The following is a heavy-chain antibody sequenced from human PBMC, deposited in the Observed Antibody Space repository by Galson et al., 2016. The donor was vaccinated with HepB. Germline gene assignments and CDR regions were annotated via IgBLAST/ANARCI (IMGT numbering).Heavy chain of an antibody. CDR3: VRAPDRALADFLYNGMDV. J-gene: IGHJ6*02. Sequence: TLSLTCSVSGGSISRGFYYWGWVRQPPGKGLEWLASIYYSDYTYYNPSLKNRGTISVDKSKNQFFLKLTSVTAADAATYYCVRAPDRALADFLYNGMDVWGQGTTVTVSS. V-gene: IGHV4-39*01. CDR2: IYYSDYT. D-gene: IGHD2-15*01. CDR1: GGSISRGFYY.